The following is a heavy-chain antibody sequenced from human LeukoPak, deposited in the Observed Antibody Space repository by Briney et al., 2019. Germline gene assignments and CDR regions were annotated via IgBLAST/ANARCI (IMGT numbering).Heavy chain of an antibody. Sequence: SETLSLTCTVSGGSISSYYWSWIRQPAAKGLEWIGRNYTSGSTNYNPSLRRRATMSVDRSNDQFSLKLRSVPAADTAVYFFARGSGILPGYYYYYMDVWGKGTTVTVSS. J-gene: IGHJ6*03. D-gene: IGHD3-9*01. CDR2: NYTSGST. CDR3: ARGSGILPGYYYYYMDV. V-gene: IGHV4-4*07. CDR1: GGSISSYY.